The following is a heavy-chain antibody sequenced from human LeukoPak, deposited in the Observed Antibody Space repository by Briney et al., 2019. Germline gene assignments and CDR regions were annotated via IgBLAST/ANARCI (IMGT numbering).Heavy chain of an antibody. CDR1: GFTFSTYA. V-gene: IGHV3-23*01. Sequence: GGSLRLSCAASGFTFSTYAMSWVRQAPGKGLEWVSGIVGSGVDTYFADSVKGRFTVSRDNSKNTLYLQMNSLRAEDTAVYYCAKARTNYYYYYGMDVWGKGTTVTVSS. CDR2: IVGSGVDT. J-gene: IGHJ6*04. CDR3: AKARTNYYYYYGMDV.